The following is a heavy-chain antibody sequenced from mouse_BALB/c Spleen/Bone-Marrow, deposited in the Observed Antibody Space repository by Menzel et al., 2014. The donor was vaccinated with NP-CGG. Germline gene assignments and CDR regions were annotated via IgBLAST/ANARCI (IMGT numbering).Heavy chain of an antibody. CDR3: ARPRFAY. CDR2: ITPSTGYI. CDR1: GYTFTSYW. J-gene: IGHJ3*01. V-gene: IGHV1-7*01. Sequence: QVQLKVSGAELAKPGASVKMSCKASGYTFTSYWMHWIKQRPGQGLEWIGYITPSTGYIEYNQKFKDKATLTADKSSSTAYMQLSSQTSEDSAVYYCARPRFAYWGQGTLVTVSA.